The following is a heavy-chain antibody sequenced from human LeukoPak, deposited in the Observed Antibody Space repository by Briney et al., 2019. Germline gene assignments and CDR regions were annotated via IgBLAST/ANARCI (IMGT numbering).Heavy chain of an antibody. Sequence: ASVKVSCKAPGDTFTTFFIHWVRQVPGQGLEWMGLINPSGDSTNYAQKFQGRIIMTRDTSTSTVYMELSSLRSEDTAVYYCARRFRYNGYSLFDYWGQGTLVTVSS. CDR2: INPSGDST. D-gene: IGHD5-12*01. CDR1: GDTFTTFF. CDR3: ARRFRYNGYSLFDY. V-gene: IGHV1-46*01. J-gene: IGHJ4*02.